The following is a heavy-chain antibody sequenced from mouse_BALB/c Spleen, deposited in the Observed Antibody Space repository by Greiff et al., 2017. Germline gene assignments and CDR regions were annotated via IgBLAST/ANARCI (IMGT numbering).Heavy chain of an antibody. CDR2: ISNLAYSI. Sequence: EVKLMESGGGLVQPGGSRKLSCAASGFTFSDYGMAWVRQAPGKGPEWVAFISNLAYSIYYADTVTGRFTISRENAKNTLYLEMSSLRSEDTAMYYCARIYGKAMDYWGQGTSVTVSS. V-gene: IGHV5-15*02. D-gene: IGHD2-1*01. CDR3: ARIYGKAMDY. CDR1: GFTFSDYG. J-gene: IGHJ4*01.